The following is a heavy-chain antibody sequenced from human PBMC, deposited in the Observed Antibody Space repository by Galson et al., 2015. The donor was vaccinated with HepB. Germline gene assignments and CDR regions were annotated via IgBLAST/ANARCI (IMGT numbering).Heavy chain of an antibody. Sequence: SLRLSCAASGFTFSSYWMSWVRQAPGKGLEWVANIKQDGSEKYYVDSVKGRFTISRDNAKNSLYLQMNSLRAEDTAVYYCARDKGTLWDYGDYAGQMNYFDYWGQGTLVTVSS. CDR2: IKQDGSEK. D-gene: IGHD4-17*01. CDR3: ARDKGTLWDYGDYAGQMNYFDY. J-gene: IGHJ4*02. CDR1: GFTFSSYW. V-gene: IGHV3-7*01.